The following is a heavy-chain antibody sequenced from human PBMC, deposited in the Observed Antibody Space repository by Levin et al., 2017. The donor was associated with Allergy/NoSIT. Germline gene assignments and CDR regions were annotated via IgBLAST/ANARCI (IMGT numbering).Heavy chain of an antibody. Sequence: SETLSLTCTVSGASINNYYWTWVRQPPGKGLEWIGHIYYSGTTNYNPSLKSLVTISLDTSNNQFSLRLASVTAAYTALYSCARAMTSHWYLDVWGRGTLVTVAS. D-gene: IGHD2-21*02. J-gene: IGHJ2*01. V-gene: IGHV4-59*08. CDR1: GASINNYY. CDR3: ARAMTSHWYLDV. CDR2: IYYSGTT.